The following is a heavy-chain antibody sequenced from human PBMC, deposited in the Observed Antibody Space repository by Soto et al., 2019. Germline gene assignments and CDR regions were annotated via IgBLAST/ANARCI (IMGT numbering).Heavy chain of an antibody. D-gene: IGHD3-10*01. Sequence: GGSLRLSCSASGFIFSNYAMYWVRQAPGKGLEYVSGISSNGISTYYADSVKGRFTISRDNSKNTVYLQMSSLRVEDTAVYYCVKTYYYGSQKYYLDYWGQGTLVTVSS. J-gene: IGHJ4*02. CDR3: VKTYYYGSQKYYLDY. V-gene: IGHV3-64D*06. CDR2: ISSNGIST. CDR1: GFIFSNYA.